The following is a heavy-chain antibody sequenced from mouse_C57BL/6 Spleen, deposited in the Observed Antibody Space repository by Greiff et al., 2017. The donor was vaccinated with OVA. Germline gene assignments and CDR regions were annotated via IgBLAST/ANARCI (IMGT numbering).Heavy chain of an antibody. Sequence: QVQLKESGAELARPGASVKLSCKASGSTFTSYGISWVKQRTGQGLEWIGEIYPRSGNTYYNEKFKGKATLTADKSSSTAYMELRSLTSEDSAVYFCARRDYYGSSYRFAYWGQGTLVTVSA. CDR2: IYPRSGNT. D-gene: IGHD1-1*01. J-gene: IGHJ3*01. CDR3: ARRDYYGSSYRFAY. V-gene: IGHV1-81*01. CDR1: GSTFTSYG.